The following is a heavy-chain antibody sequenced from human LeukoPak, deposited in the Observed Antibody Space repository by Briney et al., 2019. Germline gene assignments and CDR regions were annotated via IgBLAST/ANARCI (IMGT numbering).Heavy chain of an antibody. J-gene: IGHJ4*02. CDR3: ASNYYGSGSYYNFDY. CDR1: GGTFSSYA. CDR2: IIPILGIA. Sequence: ASVKVSCKASGGTFSSYAISWVRQAPGQGLEWMGRIIPILGIANYAQKFQGRVTITADKSTSTAYMELSSLRSEDTAVYYCASNYYGSGSYYNFDYWGQGTPVTVSS. V-gene: IGHV1-69*04. D-gene: IGHD3-10*01.